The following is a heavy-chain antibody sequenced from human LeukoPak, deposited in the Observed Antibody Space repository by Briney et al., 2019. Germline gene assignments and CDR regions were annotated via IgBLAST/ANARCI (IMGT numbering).Heavy chain of an antibody. D-gene: IGHD3-9*01. CDR3: AKGHYDILTGYGPLDY. CDR2: IRSKVSSYAT. Sequence: PGGSLRLSCAASGFTFSDSAMHWVRQASGKGLEWIGRIRSKVSSYATGYDASVKGRFTFSRDDSKNMTYLQMNSLRAEDTAVYYCAKGHYDILTGYGPLDYWGQGTLVTVSS. CDR1: GFTFSDSA. J-gene: IGHJ4*02. V-gene: IGHV3-73*01.